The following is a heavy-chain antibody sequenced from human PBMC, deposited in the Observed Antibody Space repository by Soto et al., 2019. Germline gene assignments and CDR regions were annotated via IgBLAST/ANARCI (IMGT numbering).Heavy chain of an antibody. CDR2: ISRGSSTI. D-gene: IGHD1-7*01. CDR3: ARDRAGTKNYMDV. Sequence: EVQLVESGGGLEQPGGSLRLSCAASGFIFSGYNMNWVRQAPGKGLEWVSYISRGSSTINYADSVKGRFTISRDNAKNSLYLQMNSLSAEDTAVYYCARDRAGTKNYMDVWGKGTTVTVSS. V-gene: IGHV3-48*01. J-gene: IGHJ6*03. CDR1: GFIFSGYN.